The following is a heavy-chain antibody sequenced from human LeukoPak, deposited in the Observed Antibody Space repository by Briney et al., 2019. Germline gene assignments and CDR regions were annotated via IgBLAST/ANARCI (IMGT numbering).Heavy chain of an antibody. Sequence: SETRSPTCTVSGGSISSSYWSWIRQPTGKGLEWLGHIDYSGSANYNPSLKSRGTISVDTSKNQFSLKLSSVTAADTAVYYCARHIWGASNDYFVYCGEGTPLTVSS. CDR2: IDYSGSA. CDR1: GGSISSSY. V-gene: IGHV4-59*08. J-gene: IGHJ4*02. D-gene: IGHD3-16*01. CDR3: ARHIWGASNDYFVY.